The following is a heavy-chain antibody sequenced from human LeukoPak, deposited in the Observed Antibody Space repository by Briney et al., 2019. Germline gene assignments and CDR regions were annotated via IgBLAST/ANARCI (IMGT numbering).Heavy chain of an antibody. CDR2: INHSGST. CDR1: GGSFSGYY. Sequence: SETLSLTCAVYGGSFSGYYWSWIRQPPGKGLEWIGEINHSGSTNYNPSLKSRVTISVDTSKNQFSLKLSSVTAADTAVYYCASGDSSGYYLSSFDYWGQGTLVTVSS. D-gene: IGHD3-22*01. J-gene: IGHJ4*02. V-gene: IGHV4-34*01. CDR3: ASGDSSGYYLSSFDY.